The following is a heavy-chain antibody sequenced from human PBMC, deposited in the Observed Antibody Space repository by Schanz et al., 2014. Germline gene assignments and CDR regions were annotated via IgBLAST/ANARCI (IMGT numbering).Heavy chain of an antibody. CDR1: GLPFSNHA. J-gene: IGHJ5*01. D-gene: IGHD3-10*01. V-gene: IGHV3-23*04. Sequence: EVQLVESGGGLVQPGGSLRLSCAASGLPFSNHAMSWVRQAPGKGLEWVSAISGSGDNTFYADSVRGRFTISRDNSRNTLYLQMNSLRAEDTAVYYCAKDFTGSGIFFNSWGQGTLVSVSS. CDR2: ISGSGDNT. CDR3: AKDFTGSGIFFNS.